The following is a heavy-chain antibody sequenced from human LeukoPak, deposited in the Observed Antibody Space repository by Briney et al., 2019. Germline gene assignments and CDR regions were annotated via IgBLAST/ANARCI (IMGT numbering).Heavy chain of an antibody. J-gene: IGHJ4*02. CDR3: TLYLGS. CDR2: MSHDGSNK. V-gene: IGHV3-30-3*01. CDR1: GFSFSSHA. Sequence: GGSLRLSCAASGFSFSSHAIHWVRQAPGKGLEWVAVMSHDGSNKYYADSVKGRFTISRDNSKNTLYLQMNSLRAEDTAVYYCTLYLGSWGQGTLVTVSS.